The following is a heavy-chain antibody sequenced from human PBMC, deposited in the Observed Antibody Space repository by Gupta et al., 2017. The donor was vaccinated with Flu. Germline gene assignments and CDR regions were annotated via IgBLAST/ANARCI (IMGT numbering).Heavy chain of an antibody. D-gene: IGHD2-2*01. J-gene: IGHJ5*02. V-gene: IGHV3-64*07. CDR1: GFTFKHYP. Sequence: QLVESGGGLVQPGGSLRLPCAASGFTFKHYPMHWLRQVPGKGLEYVSAISDDGDGTFYADSVKDRFIISRDNSKNMLFLQMGSLRLEDMGVYYCAKSARSTYETWGRGTLVTVSS. CDR2: ISDDGDGT. CDR3: AKSARSTYET.